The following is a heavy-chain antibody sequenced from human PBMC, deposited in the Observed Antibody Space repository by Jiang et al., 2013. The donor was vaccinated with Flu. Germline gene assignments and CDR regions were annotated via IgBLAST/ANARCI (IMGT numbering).Heavy chain of an antibody. CDR3: ARRGEAAADP. CDR2: INHSGST. D-gene: IGHD6-13*01. CDR1: GGSFSGYY. V-gene: IGHV4-34*01. J-gene: IGHJ5*02. Sequence: PSETLSLTCAVYGGSFSGYYWSWIRQPPGKGLEWIGEINHSGSTNYNPSLKSRVTISVDTSKNQFSLKLSSVTAADTAVYYCARRGEAAADPWGQGTLVTVSS.